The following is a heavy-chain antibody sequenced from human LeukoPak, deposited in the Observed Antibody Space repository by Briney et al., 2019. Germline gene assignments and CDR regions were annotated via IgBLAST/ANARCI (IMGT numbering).Heavy chain of an antibody. D-gene: IGHD3-22*01. CDR3: AKELYYYDSSGYYFGAFDI. CDR2: IRYDGSNK. CDR1: GFTFSSYG. V-gene: IGHV3-30*02. J-gene: IGHJ3*02. Sequence: GGSLRLSCAASGFTFSSYGMHWVRQAPGKGLEWVAFIRYDGSNKYYADSVKGRFTISRDNSKNTLYLQMNSLRAEDTAVYYCAKELYYYDSSGYYFGAFDIWGQGTMVTVSS.